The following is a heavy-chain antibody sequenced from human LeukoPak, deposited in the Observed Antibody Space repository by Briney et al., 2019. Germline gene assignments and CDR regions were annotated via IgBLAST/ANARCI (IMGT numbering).Heavy chain of an antibody. V-gene: IGHV1-69*05. D-gene: IGHD1-26*01. CDR1: GGTFSSYA. Sequence: EASVKVSCKASGGTFSSYAISWVRQAPGQGLEWMGGIIPIFGTANYAQKFQGRITITTDESTSTAYMELSSLRSEDTAVYYCARDENRGSYSFDYWGQGTLVTVSS. J-gene: IGHJ4*02. CDR3: ARDENRGSYSFDY. CDR2: IIPIFGTA.